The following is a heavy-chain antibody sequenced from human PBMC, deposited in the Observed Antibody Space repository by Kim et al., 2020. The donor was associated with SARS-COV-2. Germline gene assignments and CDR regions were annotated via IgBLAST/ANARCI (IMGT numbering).Heavy chain of an antibody. CDR2: ISYDGSNK. J-gene: IGHJ3*02. CDR3: ARDRARYSGSYGEAFDI. V-gene: IGHV3-30*04. Sequence: GGSLRLSCAASGFTFSSYAMHWVRQAPGKGLEWVAVISYDGSNKYYADSVKGRFTISRDNSKNTLYLQMNSLRAEDTAVYYCARDRARYSGSYGEAFDIWGQGTMVTVSS. CDR1: GFTFSSYA. D-gene: IGHD1-26*01.